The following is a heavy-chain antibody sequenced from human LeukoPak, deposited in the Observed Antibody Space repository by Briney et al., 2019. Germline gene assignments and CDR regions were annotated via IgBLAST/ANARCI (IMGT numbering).Heavy chain of an antibody. CDR2: ISGSGGST. CDR3: AKGSRYCSGGSCYPADY. J-gene: IGHJ4*02. D-gene: IGHD2-15*01. CDR1: GFTFSSYA. Sequence: PGGSLRLSCAASGFTFSSYAMSWVRQAPGKGLEWVSAISGSGGSTYYADSVKGRFTTSRDNSKNTLYLQMNSLRAEDTAVYYCAKGSRYCSGGSCYPADYWGQGTLSPSPQ. V-gene: IGHV3-23*01.